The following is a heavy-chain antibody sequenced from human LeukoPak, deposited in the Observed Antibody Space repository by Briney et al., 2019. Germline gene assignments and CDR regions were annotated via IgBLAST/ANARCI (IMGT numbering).Heavy chain of an antibody. CDR1: GGSFSGYY. CDR3: ARHLILTGFFL. J-gene: IGHJ4*02. CDR2: INHSGST. Sequence: SETLSLTCAVYGGSFSGYYWSWIRQPPGKGLEWIGEINHSGSTNYNPSLKSRVTISVDTSKNQFSLKLSSVTAADTAVYYCARHLILTGFFLWGQGTLVTVSS. D-gene: IGHD3-9*01. V-gene: IGHV4-34*01.